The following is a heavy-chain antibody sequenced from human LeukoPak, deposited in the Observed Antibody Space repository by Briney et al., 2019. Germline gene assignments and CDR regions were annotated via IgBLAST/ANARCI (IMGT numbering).Heavy chain of an antibody. CDR3: ARVGSSWYEAPFDY. D-gene: IGHD6-13*01. Sequence: GGSLRLSCAASGFTFSSYSMNWVRQAPGKGLEWVSSISSSRSYIYYADSVKGRFTISRDNAKNSLYLQMNSLRAEDTAVYYCARVGSSWYEAPFDYWGQGTLVTVSS. CDR1: GFTFSSYS. J-gene: IGHJ4*02. V-gene: IGHV3-21*01. CDR2: ISSSRSYI.